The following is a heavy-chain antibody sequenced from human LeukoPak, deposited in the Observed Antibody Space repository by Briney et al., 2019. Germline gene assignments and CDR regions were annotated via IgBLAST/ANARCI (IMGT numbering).Heavy chain of an antibody. CDR1: GGSFSGYY. Sequence: SETQSLTCAVYGGSFSGYYWSWIRQPPGKGLEWIGEINHSGSTNYNPSLKSRVTISVDTSKNQFSLKLSSVTAADTAVYYCARGRSRDFWSGYYTPKQFYFDYWGQRTLVTVSS. V-gene: IGHV4-34*01. J-gene: IGHJ4*02. CDR2: INHSGST. D-gene: IGHD3-3*01. CDR3: ARGRSRDFWSGYYTPKQFYFDY.